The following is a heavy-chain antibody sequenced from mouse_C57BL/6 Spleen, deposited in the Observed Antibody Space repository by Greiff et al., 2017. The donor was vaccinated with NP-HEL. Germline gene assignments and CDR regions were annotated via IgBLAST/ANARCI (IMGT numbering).Heavy chain of an antibody. J-gene: IGHJ4*01. Sequence: QVQLKQPGAELVMPGASVKLSCKASGYTFTSYWMHWVKQRPGQGLEWIGEIDPSDSYTNYNQKFKGKSTLTVDKSSSTAYMQLSSLTSEDSAVYYCARLIYYDYDEGHYAMDYWGQGTSVTVSS. CDR2: IDPSDSYT. V-gene: IGHV1-69*01. D-gene: IGHD2-4*01. CDR1: GYTFTSYW. CDR3: ARLIYYDYDEGHYAMDY.